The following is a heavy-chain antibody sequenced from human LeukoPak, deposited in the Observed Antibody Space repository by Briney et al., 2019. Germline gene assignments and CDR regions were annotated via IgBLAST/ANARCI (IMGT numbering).Heavy chain of an antibody. D-gene: IGHD7-27*01. J-gene: IGHJ6*02. CDR2: IVWDDDK. Sequence: SGPTLVNPPQPLTLTCTFSGFSPSTGGMCVSWSRQPPGKALEWLARIVWDDDKYYSTSLKTRLTISKDTSKNQVVLTMTNMDPVDTATYYCARMDWGSGYYYYGMDVWGQGTTVTVSS. CDR3: ARMDWGSGYYYYGMDV. V-gene: IGHV2-70*11. CDR1: GFSPSTGGMC.